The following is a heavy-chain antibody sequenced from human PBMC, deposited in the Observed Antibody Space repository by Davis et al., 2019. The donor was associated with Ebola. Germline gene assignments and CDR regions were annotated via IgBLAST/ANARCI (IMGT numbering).Heavy chain of an antibody. CDR2: INPHNGNT. V-gene: IGHV1-18*04. CDR1: GYTFTNYG. D-gene: IGHD1-1*01. J-gene: IGHJ4*02. Sequence: AASVKVSCKASGYTFTNYGITWVRQAPGQGLEWMGWINPHNGNTNYAQNVQGRVIMTSDTATTTAYMEVGSLRSDDTAVYYCARAQFPTTSDHWGQGTLVTVSP. CDR3: ARAQFPTTSDH.